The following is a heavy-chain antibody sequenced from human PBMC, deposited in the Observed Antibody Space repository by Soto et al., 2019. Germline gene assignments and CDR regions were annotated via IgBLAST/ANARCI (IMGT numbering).Heavy chain of an antibody. V-gene: IGHV3-23*01. CDR2: ISGSGGST. Sequence: EVQLLESGGGLVQPGGSLRLSCAASGFTFSSYAMSWVRQAPGKGLEWVSAISGSGGSTYYADSVKGRFTISRDNSKNTLYLQMNSLRAEDTAVYYCARAPALAAAGRGVWYYFDYWGQGTLVTVSS. CDR1: GFTFSSYA. J-gene: IGHJ4*02. D-gene: IGHD6-13*01. CDR3: ARAPALAAAGRGVWYYFDY.